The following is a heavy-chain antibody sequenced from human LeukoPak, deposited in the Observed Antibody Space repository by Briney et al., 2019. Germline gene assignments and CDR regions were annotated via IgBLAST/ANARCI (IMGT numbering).Heavy chain of an antibody. D-gene: IGHD6-13*01. J-gene: IGHJ4*02. CDR2: ISSSGSTI. CDR3: AKDAAGPEY. V-gene: IGHV3-48*03. Sequence: GGSLRLSCAASGFTFSSYEMNWVRQAPGKGLEWVSYISSSGSTIYYTDSVKGRFTISRDNAKNSLFLQMNSLRAEDTAIYYCAKDAAGPEYWGQGTRVTVSS. CDR1: GFTFSSYE.